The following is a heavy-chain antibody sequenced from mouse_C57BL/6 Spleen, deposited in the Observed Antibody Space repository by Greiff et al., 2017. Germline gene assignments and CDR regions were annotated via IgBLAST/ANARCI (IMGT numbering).Heavy chain of an antibody. CDR1: GFTFTDYN. D-gene: IGHD1-1*01. CDR3: ARGSTTVRVAY. J-gene: IGHJ3*01. V-gene: IGHV1-22*01. CDR2: INPNNGGT. Sequence: VQLQQSGPELVKPGASVKLSCKASGFTFTDYNMHWVKQSHGKSLEWIGYINPNNGGTSSNQKFKGKATLTVNKSSSTAYMELRSLTSEDSAVYYCARGSTTVRVAYWGQGTLVTVSA.